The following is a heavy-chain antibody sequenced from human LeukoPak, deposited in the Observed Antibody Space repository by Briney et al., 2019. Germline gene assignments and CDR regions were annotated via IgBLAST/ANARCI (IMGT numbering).Heavy chain of an antibody. V-gene: IGHV3-23*01. D-gene: IGHD3-22*01. J-gene: IGHJ4*02. CDR1: GFTFSTYS. Sequence: GGSLRLSCAASGFTFSTYSMNWVRQAPGKGREWVSAISGSGGSTYYADSVKGRFTISRDNSKNTLYLQMNSLRAEDTAVYYCAKDPPAALYYYDSSGYYDWGQGTLVTVSS. CDR3: AKDPPAALYYYDSSGYYD. CDR2: ISGSGGST.